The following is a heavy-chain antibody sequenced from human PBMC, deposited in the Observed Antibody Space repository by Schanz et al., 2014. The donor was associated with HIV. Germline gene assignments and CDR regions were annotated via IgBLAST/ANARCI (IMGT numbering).Heavy chain of an antibody. V-gene: IGHV3-23*01. CDR2: ISGSDGDT. Sequence: EVQLLESGGGLVQPGGSLRLSCAASGFTFSSYAMTWVRQAPGKGLDWVSTISGSDGDTYYADSVKGRFTISRDNSRNALYLQMNSLRAEDTAVYFCTRGRFLERGGMDVWGQGTAVTVSS. CDR3: TRGRFLERGGMDV. CDR1: GFTFSSYA. D-gene: IGHD3-3*01. J-gene: IGHJ6*02.